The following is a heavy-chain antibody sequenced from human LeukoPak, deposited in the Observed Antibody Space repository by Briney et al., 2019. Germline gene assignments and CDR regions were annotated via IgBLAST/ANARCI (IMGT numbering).Heavy chain of an antibody. CDR3: ASTGSGPLNYYYGMDV. J-gene: IGHJ6*02. V-gene: IGHV4-34*01. D-gene: IGHD3-10*01. CDR2: INHSGST. CDR1: GGSFSGYY. Sequence: PSETLSLTCAVYGGSFSGYYWSWIRQPPGKGLEWIGEINHSGSTNYNPSLKSRVTISVDTSKNQFSPKLSSVTAADTAVYYCASTGSGPLNYYYGMDVWGQGTTVTVSS.